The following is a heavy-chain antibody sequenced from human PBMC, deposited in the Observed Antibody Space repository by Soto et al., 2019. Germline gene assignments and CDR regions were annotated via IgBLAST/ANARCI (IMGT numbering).Heavy chain of an antibody. D-gene: IGHD3-9*01. CDR3: AGAGLTGYYISYYYYYMDV. V-gene: IGHV1-18*01. CDR2: ISAYNGNT. CDR1: GYTFTSYG. Sequence: QVQLVQSGAEVKKPGASVKVSCKASGYTFTSYGISWVRQAPGQGLEWMGWISAYNGNTNYAQKLQGRVTMTTDTSTRTADMELRSLRSDVTAVYYWAGAGLTGYYISYYYYYMDVWGKGTTVTVSS. J-gene: IGHJ6*03.